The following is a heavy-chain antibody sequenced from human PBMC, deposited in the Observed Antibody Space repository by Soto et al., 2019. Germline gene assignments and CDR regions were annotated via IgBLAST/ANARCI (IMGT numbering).Heavy chain of an antibody. D-gene: IGHD1-7*01. CDR2: IYYSGIT. Sequence: QVQLQESGPGLVKPSQTLSLTCTVSGGSISSGGYYWSWIRQHPGKGLEWIGYIYYSGITYYNPSLQSRVTISVDTSKNQFSLKLSSVTAADTAVYYCARGITGTGYNWFDPWGQGTLGTVSS. CDR3: ARGITGTGYNWFDP. J-gene: IGHJ5*02. CDR1: GGSISSGGYY. V-gene: IGHV4-31*03.